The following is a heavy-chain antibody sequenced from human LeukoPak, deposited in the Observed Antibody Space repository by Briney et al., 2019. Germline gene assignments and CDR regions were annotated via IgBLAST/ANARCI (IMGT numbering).Heavy chain of an antibody. CDR1: GFTFSSYD. J-gene: IGHJ4*02. D-gene: IGHD3-10*01. CDR3: ARDRGGSKFFDY. V-gene: IGHV3-33*01. Sequence: GALRLSCAASGFTFSSYDMHWIRQAPGKGLEWVAVIWYDGSNKYYADSVKGRFTISRDNSKNTLYLQMNSLRAEDTAVYYCARDRGGSKFFDYWGQGTLVTVSS. CDR2: IWYDGSNK.